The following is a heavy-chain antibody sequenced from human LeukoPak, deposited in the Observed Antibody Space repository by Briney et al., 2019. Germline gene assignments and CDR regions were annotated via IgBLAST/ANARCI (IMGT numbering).Heavy chain of an antibody. CDR2: IYYSGST. Sequence: SETLSLTCTVSGGSISSYYWSWIRQPPGKGLEWIGYIYYSGSTNYNPSLKSRVTISVDTSKNQFSLKLSSVTAADTAVYYCARTSGSYSQLDYWGQGTLVNVSS. CDR3: ARTSGSYSQLDY. D-gene: IGHD1-26*01. V-gene: IGHV4-59*01. J-gene: IGHJ4*02. CDR1: GGSISSYY.